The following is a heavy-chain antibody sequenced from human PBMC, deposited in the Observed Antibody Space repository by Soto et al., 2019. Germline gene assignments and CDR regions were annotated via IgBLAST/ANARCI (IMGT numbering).Heavy chain of an antibody. CDR3: ARTTAVVGLGVAFDI. V-gene: IGHV1-69*13. D-gene: IGHD6-19*01. J-gene: IGHJ3*02. CDR1: GGTFSSYA. Sequence: ASVKVSCKASGGTFSSYAISWVRQAPGQGLEWMGGIIPIFGTANYAQKFQGRVTITADESTSTAYMELSSLRSEDTAVYYCARTTAVVGLGVAFDIWGQGTMVTVSS. CDR2: IIPIFGTA.